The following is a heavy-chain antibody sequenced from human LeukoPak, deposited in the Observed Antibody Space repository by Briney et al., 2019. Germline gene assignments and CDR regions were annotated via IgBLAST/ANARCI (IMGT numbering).Heavy chain of an antibody. CDR2: IYYSGST. V-gene: IGHV4-31*03. J-gene: IGHJ4*02. CDR3: ARFPPPYYYDSSGYFDY. CDR1: GGSISSGGYY. D-gene: IGHD3-22*01. Sequence: PSQTLSLTCTVSGGSISSGGYYWGWIRQHPGTGLEWIGYIYYSGSTYYNPSLKSRVTISVDTSKNQFSLKLSSVTAADTAVYYCARFPPPYYYDSSGYFDYWGQGTLVTVSS.